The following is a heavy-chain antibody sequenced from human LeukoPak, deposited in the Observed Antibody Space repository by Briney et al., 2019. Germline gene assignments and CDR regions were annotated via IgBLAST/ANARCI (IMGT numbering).Heavy chain of an antibody. CDR1: GFTFNDYA. CDR3: VKGSRTDYYDSSGFCDY. D-gene: IGHD3-22*01. J-gene: IGHJ4*02. Sequence: GGSLRLSCAASGFTFNDYAMHWARQAPGKGLEWVSGISWNSGSIAYADSVRGRFTISKDNAKKSLFLQMNSLRAEDTALYYCVKGSRTDYYDSSGFCDYWGQGTLVTVSS. CDR2: ISWNSGSI. V-gene: IGHV3-9*01.